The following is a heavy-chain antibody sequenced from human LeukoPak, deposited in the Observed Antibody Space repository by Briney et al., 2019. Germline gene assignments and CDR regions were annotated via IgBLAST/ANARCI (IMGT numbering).Heavy chain of an antibody. V-gene: IGHV3-64*01. Sequence: GSLRLSCAASGFTFSSYAMHWVRQAPGKGLEYVSAISSNGGSTYYANSVKGRFTISRDNSKNTLYLQMGSLRAEDMAVYYCARANSSSSLPLDPWGQGTLVTVSS. CDR1: GFTFSSYA. CDR3: ARANSSSSLPLDP. J-gene: IGHJ5*02. CDR2: ISSNGGST. D-gene: IGHD6-6*01.